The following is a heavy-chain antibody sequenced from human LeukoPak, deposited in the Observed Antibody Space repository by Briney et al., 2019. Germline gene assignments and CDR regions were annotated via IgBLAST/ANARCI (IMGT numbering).Heavy chain of an antibody. CDR1: GFTFSSYA. V-gene: IGHV3-23*01. CDR3: AKDGPRAQDYYYYGMDV. Sequence: GGSLRLSCAASGFTFSSYAMSWVRQAPGKGLEWVSAISGSGGSTYYADSVKGRFTISRDNSKNTLYLQMNSLRAEDTAVYYCAKDGPRAQDYYYYGMDVGGQGTTVTVSS. J-gene: IGHJ6*02. CDR2: ISGSGGST.